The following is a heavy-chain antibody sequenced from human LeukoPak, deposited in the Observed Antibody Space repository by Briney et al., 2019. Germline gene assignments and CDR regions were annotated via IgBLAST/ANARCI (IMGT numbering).Heavy chain of an antibody. CDR3: ARDYDFWSGYQALDY. CDR1: GLTFSSYW. CDR2: IKQDGSEK. V-gene: IGHV3-7*01. J-gene: IGHJ4*02. D-gene: IGHD3-3*01. Sequence: GGSLRLSCAASGLTFSSYWMSWVRQAPGKGLEWVANIKQDGSEKYYVDSVKGRFTISRDNAKNSLYLQMNSLRAEDTAVYYCARDYDFWSGYQALDYWGQGTLVTVSS.